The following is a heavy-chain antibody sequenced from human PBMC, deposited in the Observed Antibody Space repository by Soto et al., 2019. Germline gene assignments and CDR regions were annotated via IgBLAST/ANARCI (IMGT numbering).Heavy chain of an antibody. D-gene: IGHD3-10*01. V-gene: IGHV4-39*01. Sequence: SETLSLTCTVSGDSISSSIYYWGWIRQPPGKGLEWIGNIYSSGSTFYNPSLKSRVTISVDTSKNQFSLSLISVTAADTAVYYCARRGSGSSFDYWGQGTLVTVSS. CDR2: IYSSGST. J-gene: IGHJ4*01. CDR3: ARRGSGSSFDY. CDR1: GDSISSSIYY.